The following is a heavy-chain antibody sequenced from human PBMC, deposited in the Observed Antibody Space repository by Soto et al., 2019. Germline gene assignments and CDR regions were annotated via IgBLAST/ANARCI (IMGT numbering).Heavy chain of an antibody. D-gene: IGHD3-9*01. CDR2: ISAYNGNT. CDR1: GYTFATYG. J-gene: IGHJ4*02. CDR3: ARLDDFDWLAAFDY. V-gene: IGHV1-18*01. Sequence: QVQLVQSGAEVKKPGASVNVSCKASGYTFATYGISWVRQAPGEGLEWMGWISAYNGNTNYAQKVQGRGTLTTDTATSTAYMELTSLRSDDTAVYYCARLDDFDWLAAFDYWGQGTLVTVSS.